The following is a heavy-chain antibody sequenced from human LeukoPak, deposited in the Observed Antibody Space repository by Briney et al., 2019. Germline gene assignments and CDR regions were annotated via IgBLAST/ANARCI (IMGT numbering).Heavy chain of an antibody. CDR1: GFTFSSYA. CDR2: IKQDGSDK. CDR3: ARSIAARGGFMDV. J-gene: IGHJ6*03. V-gene: IGHV3-7*03. D-gene: IGHD6-6*01. Sequence: GGSLRLSCAASGFTFSSYAMNWVRQAPGKGLEWVANIKQDGSDKDYVDSVKGRFTISRDNARNSLYLHMNSLRAEDTAVYYCARSIAARGGFMDVWGKGTTVTVSS.